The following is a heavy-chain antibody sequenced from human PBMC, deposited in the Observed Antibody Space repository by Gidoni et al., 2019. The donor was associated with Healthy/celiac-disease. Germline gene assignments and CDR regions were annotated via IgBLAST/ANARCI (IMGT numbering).Heavy chain of an antibody. CDR1: GFTFSSYW. D-gene: IGHD3-3*01. Sequence: EVQLVESGGGLVQPGGSLSHSCAASGFTFSSYWMHWVRQAPGKGLVWVSRINSEGSSTSYADAVKGRFTISRDTAKNTLSLQMNSLRAEDTAGYYCARFRGYDFWSCYYTPYYGMDVWGKGTTVTVSS. CDR3: ARFRGYDFWSCYYTPYYGMDV. J-gene: IGHJ6*04. CDR2: INSEGSST. V-gene: IGHV3-74*01.